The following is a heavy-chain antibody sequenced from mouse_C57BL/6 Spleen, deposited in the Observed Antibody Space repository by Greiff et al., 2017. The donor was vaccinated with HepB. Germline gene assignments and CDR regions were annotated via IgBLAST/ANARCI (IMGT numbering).Heavy chain of an antibody. V-gene: IGHV1-69*01. D-gene: IGHD2-4*01. CDR2: IDPSDSYT. CDR3: AREEDDYDGFAY. Sequence: MPGQGLEWIGEIDPSDSYTNYNQKFKGKSTLTVDKSSSTAYMQLSSLTSEDSAVYYCAREEDDYDGFAYWGQGTLVTVSA. J-gene: IGHJ3*01.